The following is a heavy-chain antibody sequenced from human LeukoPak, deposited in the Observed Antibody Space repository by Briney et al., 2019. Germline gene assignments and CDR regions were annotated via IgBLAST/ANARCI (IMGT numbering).Heavy chain of an antibody. J-gene: IGHJ5*02. Sequence: PSETLSLTCAVYGGSFGGYYWSWIRQPPGKGLEWIGEINHSGSTNYNPSLKSRVTISVDTSKNQFSLKLSSVTAADTAVYYCARGRESTMIVVGDNWFDPWGQGTLVTVSS. CDR3: ARGRESTMIVVGDNWFDP. CDR1: GGSFGGYY. V-gene: IGHV4-34*01. D-gene: IGHD3-22*01. CDR2: INHSGST.